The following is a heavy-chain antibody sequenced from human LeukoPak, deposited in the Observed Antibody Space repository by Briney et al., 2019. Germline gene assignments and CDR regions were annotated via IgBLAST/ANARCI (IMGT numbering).Heavy chain of an antibody. V-gene: IGHV3-30*18. CDR3: AKEQTTVTDDAFDI. D-gene: IGHD4-17*01. J-gene: IGHJ3*02. CDR1: GFTFSSYG. Sequence: GSLRLSCAASGFTFSSYGMHWVRQAPGKGLEWVAVISYDGSNKYYADPVKGRFTISRDNSKNTLYLQMNSLRAEDTAVYYCAKEQTTVTDDAFDIWGQGTMVTVSS. CDR2: ISYDGSNK.